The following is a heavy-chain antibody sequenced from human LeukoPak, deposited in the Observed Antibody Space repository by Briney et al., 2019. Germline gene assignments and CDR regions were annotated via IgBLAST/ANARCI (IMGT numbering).Heavy chain of an antibody. CDR1: GFSFGTYA. CDR2: TTDSGEST. CDR3: ARDVSMDIGGSDC. V-gene: IGHV3-23*01. Sequence: GGSLGLSCAASGFSFGTYAMTWLRQAPGKGLQWVSTTTDSGESTHYADAVKGRFTMSRDNSKKTLYLQLNSLRAEDTAVYYCARDVSMDIGGSDCWGPGTLVTVSS. J-gene: IGHJ4*02. D-gene: IGHD2-2*03.